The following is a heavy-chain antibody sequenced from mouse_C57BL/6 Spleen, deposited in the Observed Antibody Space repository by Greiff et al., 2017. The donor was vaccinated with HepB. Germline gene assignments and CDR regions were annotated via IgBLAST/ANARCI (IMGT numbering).Heavy chain of an antibody. CDR3: ASEGNSYSWFAY. CDR2: IDPSDSET. V-gene: IGHV1-52*01. Sequence: QVQLQQPGAELVRPGSSVKLSCKASGYTFTSYWMHWVKQRPIQGLEWIGNIDPSDSETHYNQKFKDKATLTVDKSSSTAYMQLSSLTSEDSAVYYCASEGNSYSWFAYWGQWTLVTVSA. J-gene: IGHJ3*01. CDR1: GYTFTSYW. D-gene: IGHD1-1*01.